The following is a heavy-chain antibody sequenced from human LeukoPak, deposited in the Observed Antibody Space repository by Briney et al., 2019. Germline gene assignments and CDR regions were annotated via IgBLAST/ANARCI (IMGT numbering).Heavy chain of an antibody. Sequence: GGSLRLSCAASGFTDSSNYMSWVRQAPGKGLEWVSVIYSGGSTYYADSVKGRFTISRDNSKNTLYLQMNSLRAEDTAVYYCARDRVIPAAVPFSYGMDVWGQGTTVTVSS. CDR3: ARDRVIPAAVPFSYGMDV. CDR1: GFTDSSNY. D-gene: IGHD2-2*01. CDR2: IYSGGST. J-gene: IGHJ6*02. V-gene: IGHV3-53*01.